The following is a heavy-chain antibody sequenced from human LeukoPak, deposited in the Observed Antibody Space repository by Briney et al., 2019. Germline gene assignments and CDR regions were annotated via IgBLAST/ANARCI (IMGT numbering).Heavy chain of an antibody. Sequence: GGSLRLSCAASGFTFSSYWMTWVSRDPGKGLEWDAIIKQDGSEKYYVDSVKGRFSISRDNAKNSLYLQMDSLRADDMAVYYCARIVRGIVMPQNAFDIWGQGTMVTVSS. J-gene: IGHJ3*02. V-gene: IGHV3-7*01. D-gene: IGHD1-26*01. CDR1: GFTFSSYW. CDR2: IKQDGSEK. CDR3: ARIVRGIVMPQNAFDI.